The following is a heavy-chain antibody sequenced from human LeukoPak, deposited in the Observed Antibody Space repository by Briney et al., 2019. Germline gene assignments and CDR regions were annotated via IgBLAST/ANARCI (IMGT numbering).Heavy chain of an antibody. CDR3: ARGGDSWNDAFDI. D-gene: IGHD1-1*01. J-gene: IGHJ3*02. V-gene: IGHV4-61*02. CDR1: GGSIGIDDYY. Sequence: SQTLSLTCTVSGGSIGIDDYYWSWIRQPAGKGLEWIGRIYTSGSTNYNPSLKSRVTMSVDTFKNQFSLKLSSVTAADTAVYYCARGGDSWNDAFDIWGQGTMVTVSS. CDR2: IYTSGST.